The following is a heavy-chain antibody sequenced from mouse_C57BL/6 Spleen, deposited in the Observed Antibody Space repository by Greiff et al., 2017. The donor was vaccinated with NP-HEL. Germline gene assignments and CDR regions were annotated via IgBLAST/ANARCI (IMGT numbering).Heavy chain of an antibody. CDR1: GYAFSSYW. Sequence: VQLQQSGAELVKPGASVKISCKASGYAFSSYWMNWVKQRPGKGLEWIGQIYPGDGDTNYNGKFKGKATLTADKSSSTAYMQLSSLTSEDSAVYFCARLDDGYSWFAYWGQGSLVTVSA. D-gene: IGHD2-3*01. V-gene: IGHV1-80*01. J-gene: IGHJ3*01. CDR3: ARLDDGYSWFAY. CDR2: IYPGDGDT.